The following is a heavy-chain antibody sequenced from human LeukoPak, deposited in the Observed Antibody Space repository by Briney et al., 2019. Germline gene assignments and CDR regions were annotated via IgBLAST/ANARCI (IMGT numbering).Heavy chain of an antibody. CDR2: IYYTGST. Sequence: SETLSLTCTVSGGSISGYYWSWIRQPPGKGLEWIGYIYYTGSTNYNLSLKSRLTISVDTSKNQFSLKLSSVTAADTAVYYCARGDYGDYDYWGQGTLVTVSS. CDR1: GGSISGYY. CDR3: ARGDYGDYDY. J-gene: IGHJ4*02. D-gene: IGHD4-17*01. V-gene: IGHV4-59*01.